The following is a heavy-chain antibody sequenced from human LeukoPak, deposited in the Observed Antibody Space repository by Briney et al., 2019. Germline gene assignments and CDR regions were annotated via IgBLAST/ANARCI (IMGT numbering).Heavy chain of an antibody. Sequence: GESLKISCKGSGYSFTSYWIGWVRQMPGKGPEWMGIIYPGDSDTRYSPSFQGQVTISADKSISTAYLQWSSLKASDTAMYYCARQTNYYDSSGYYYRWGQGTLVTVSS. D-gene: IGHD3-22*01. V-gene: IGHV5-51*01. J-gene: IGHJ4*02. CDR1: GYSFTSYW. CDR2: IYPGDSDT. CDR3: ARQTNYYDSSGYYYR.